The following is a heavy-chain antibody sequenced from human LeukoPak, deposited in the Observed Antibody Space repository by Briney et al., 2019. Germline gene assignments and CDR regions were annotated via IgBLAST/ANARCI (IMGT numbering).Heavy chain of an antibody. V-gene: IGHV3-48*02. CDR1: GCTFSSFS. CDR3: ARGQQQLIPLDY. Sequence: GGSLRLSCAASGCTFSSFSISWVRQAPGKGLEWVSYISPSGGTIYYADSVKGRFTISRDNANNSLYLQMNSLRDEDTAVYYCARGQQQLIPLDYWGQGTLVTVSS. D-gene: IGHD6-13*01. J-gene: IGHJ4*02. CDR2: ISPSGGTI.